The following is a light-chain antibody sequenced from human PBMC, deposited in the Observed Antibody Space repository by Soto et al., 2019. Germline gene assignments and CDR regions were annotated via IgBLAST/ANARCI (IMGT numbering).Light chain of an antibody. CDR1: QDIRYY. J-gene: IGKJ4*01. CDR2: DAS. CDR3: QQSYITPAG. Sequence: IWMSKPPSSLAVYIKEGDPITCQASQDIRYYLNWYQQKTGQAPKLLIYDASQLETGVPSRFSGSGSGTDFTLTISSLQPEDFATYFCQQSYITPAGFGGGTKVDI. V-gene: IGKV1-39*01.